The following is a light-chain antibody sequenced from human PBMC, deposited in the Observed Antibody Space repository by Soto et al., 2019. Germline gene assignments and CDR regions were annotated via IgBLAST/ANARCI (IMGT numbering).Light chain of an antibody. CDR2: AAS. J-gene: IGKJ1*01. Sequence: EIVLTQSPGTLSLSPGERAILSCRASQSVSSDSLAWYRQKPGQAPRLLVYAASSRATGIPDRFSGSGSGTDFTLTISRLEPEDFAGYYCQQYGSAPRTFGQGTKVEIK. V-gene: IGKV3-20*01. CDR3: QQYGSAPRT. CDR1: QSVSSDS.